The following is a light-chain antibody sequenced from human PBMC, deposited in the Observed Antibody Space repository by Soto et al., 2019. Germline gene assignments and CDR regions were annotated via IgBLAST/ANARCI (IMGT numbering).Light chain of an antibody. J-gene: IGKJ4*01. CDR2: GAS. V-gene: IGKV3D-15*01. Sequence: EIVMTQSPVNLSVSPGERVTLSCRASQNVNINLAWYQQRPGQAPRVLIYGASNRASGIPDRFSGSGSGTDFTLTISSLEPDDFALYYCQQYKDCPPLTFGGGTRVEIK. CDR3: QQYKDCPPLT. CDR1: QNVNIN.